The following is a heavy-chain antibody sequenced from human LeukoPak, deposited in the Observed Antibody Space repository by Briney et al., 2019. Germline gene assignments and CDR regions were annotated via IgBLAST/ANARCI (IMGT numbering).Heavy chain of an antibody. CDR2: IYQSGST. CDR1: GDSIGSGGYS. V-gene: IGHV4-30-2*01. J-gene: IGHJ5*02. Sequence: SQTLSLTCAVSGDSIGSGGYSWSWIRQPPGKGLEWIGYIYQSGSTYYNPSLRSRVTISVDRSNNQFSLKLSSVTAADTAVYYCARGRNNWFDPWGQGTLVTVSS. CDR3: ARGRNNWFDP.